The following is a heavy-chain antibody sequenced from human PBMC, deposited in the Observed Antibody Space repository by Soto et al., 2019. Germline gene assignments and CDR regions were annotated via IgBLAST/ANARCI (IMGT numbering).Heavy chain of an antibody. J-gene: IGHJ4*02. D-gene: IGHD5-12*01. Sequence: SETLSLTCTVSGGSISTYYWTWIWQSPGKGLEWIGYIFYSGNTNYNPSLKSRVTTSVDTPKNQFSLKLSSVTAADTAMYYCARDHGGYGLDYWGQGTLVTVSS. CDR2: IFYSGNT. V-gene: IGHV4-59*01. CDR1: GGSISTYY. CDR3: ARDHGGYGLDY.